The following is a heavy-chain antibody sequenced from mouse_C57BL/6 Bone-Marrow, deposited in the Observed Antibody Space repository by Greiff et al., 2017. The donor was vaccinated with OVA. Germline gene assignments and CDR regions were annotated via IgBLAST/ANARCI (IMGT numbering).Heavy chain of an antibody. V-gene: IGHV5-12*01. CDR3: ARGEGTRWYFDV. Sequence: EVKLVESGGGLVQPGGSLKLSCAASGFTFSDYYMYWVRQTPEKRLEWVAYISNGGGSTYYPDTVKGRFTISRDNAKNTLYLQMSRLKSEDTAMYYCARGEGTRWYFDVWGTGTTVTVSS. D-gene: IGHD3-3*01. CDR1: GFTFSDYY. J-gene: IGHJ1*03. CDR2: ISNGGGST.